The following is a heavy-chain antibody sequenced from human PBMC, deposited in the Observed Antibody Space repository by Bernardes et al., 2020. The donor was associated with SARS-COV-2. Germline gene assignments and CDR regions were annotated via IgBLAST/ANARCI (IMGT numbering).Heavy chain of an antibody. CDR2: ISYSGST. V-gene: IGHV4-39*01. D-gene: IGHD2-15*01. J-gene: IGHJ4*02. CDR3: GRHHTRLVVAALIDY. CDR1: DDSINSGAYY. Sequence: SETLSLTCTVSDDSINSGAYYWGWLLQPPGGRLEWIGRISYSGSTYYNPSLKSRVSISVDRSQKQFSLRLSSVTAADTAVYYCGRHHTRLVVAALIDYWGQGTLVTVSS.